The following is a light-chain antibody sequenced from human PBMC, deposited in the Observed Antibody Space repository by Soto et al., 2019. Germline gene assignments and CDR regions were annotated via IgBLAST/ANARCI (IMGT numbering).Light chain of an antibody. J-gene: IGKJ1*01. V-gene: IGKV3-20*01. CDR1: ENVRTF. Sequence: EVVLTQSPATLSLSPGERATLSCRASENVRTFVDWYQQKPGQAPRLLIYGASSRATGIPDRFSGSGSGTDFTLTISRLEPEDFAVYYCQQYDSSPKTFGQGTKVDIK. CDR3: QQYDSSPKT. CDR2: GAS.